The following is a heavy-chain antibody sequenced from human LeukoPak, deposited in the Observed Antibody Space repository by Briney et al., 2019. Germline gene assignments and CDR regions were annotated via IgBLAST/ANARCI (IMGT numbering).Heavy chain of an antibody. Sequence: SETLSLTCTVSGGSISSYYWSWIRQPPGKGLEWIGYIYYSGSTNYNPSLKSRVTIPVGTSKNQFSLKLSSVTAADTAVYYCARIGHEDYYFDYWGQGTLVTVSS. CDR3: ARIGHEDYYFDY. J-gene: IGHJ4*02. CDR2: IYYSGST. CDR1: GGSISSYY. V-gene: IGHV4-59*01.